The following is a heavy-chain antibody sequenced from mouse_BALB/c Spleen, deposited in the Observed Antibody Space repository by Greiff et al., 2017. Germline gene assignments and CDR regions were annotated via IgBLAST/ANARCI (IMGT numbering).Heavy chain of an antibody. D-gene: IGHD2-4*01. CDR3: ARGYDYEGDAMDY. Sequence: EVKLVESGGGLVQPGGSRKLSCAASGFTFSSFGMHWVRQAPEKGLEWVAYISSGSSTIYYADTVKGRFTISRDNPKNTLFLQMTSLRSEDTAMYYCARGYDYEGDAMDYWGQGTSVTVSS. CDR1: GFTFSSFG. J-gene: IGHJ4*01. V-gene: IGHV5-17*02. CDR2: ISSGSSTI.